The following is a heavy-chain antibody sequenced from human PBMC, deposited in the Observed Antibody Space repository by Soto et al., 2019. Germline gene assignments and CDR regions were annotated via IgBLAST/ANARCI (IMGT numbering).Heavy chain of an antibody. CDR2: INWNGGST. CDR3: ARGFTGYYYFDY. CDR1: GFTFDDYG. J-gene: IGHJ4*02. Sequence: GGSLRLSCAASGFTFDDYGVSWVRQAPGKGLEWVSGINWNGGSTGYADSVKGRFTISRDNAKNSLYLQMNSPRAEDTALYYCARGFTGYYYFDYWGQGTLVTVSS. V-gene: IGHV3-20*04. D-gene: IGHD3-9*01.